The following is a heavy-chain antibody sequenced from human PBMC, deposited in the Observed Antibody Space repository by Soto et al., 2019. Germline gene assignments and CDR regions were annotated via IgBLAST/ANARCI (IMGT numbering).Heavy chain of an antibody. Sequence: PSQTLSLTCAISGDSVSSNRAAWNWIRQSPSRGLEWLGRTYSRSKWYNDYAVSVKSRITINPDTSKNQSSLKLSPVTAADTAVYYCARQITIFGVVSTGTAIYDYWGQGTLVTVSS. CDR1: GDSVSSNRAA. CDR3: ARQITIFGVVSTGTAIYDY. J-gene: IGHJ4*02. V-gene: IGHV6-1*01. CDR2: TYSRSKWYN. D-gene: IGHD3-3*01.